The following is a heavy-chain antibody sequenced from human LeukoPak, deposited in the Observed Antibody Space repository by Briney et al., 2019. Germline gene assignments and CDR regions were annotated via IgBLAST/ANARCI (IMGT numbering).Heavy chain of an antibody. V-gene: IGHV1-18*01. J-gene: IGHJ6*03. Sequence: ASVKVSCKASGYTFTSYGISWVRQAPGQGLEWMGWISAYNGNTNYAQKLQGRVTMTTDTSTSTAYMELRSLRSDDTAVYYCARSSYYDFWSGYWSYYYYYMDVWGKGTTVTVSS. D-gene: IGHD3-3*01. CDR2: ISAYNGNT. CDR3: ARSSYYDFWSGYWSYYYYYMDV. CDR1: GYTFTSYG.